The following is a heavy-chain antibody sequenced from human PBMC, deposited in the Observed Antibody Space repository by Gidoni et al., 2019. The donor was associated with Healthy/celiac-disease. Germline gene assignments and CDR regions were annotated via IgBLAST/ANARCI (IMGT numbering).Heavy chain of an antibody. CDR1: GGSISSSSYY. Sequence: QLQLQESGPGLVKPSETLSLTCTVSGGSISSSSYYWGWIRQPPGKGLEWIGRIYYSGSTYYNPSLKSRVTISVDTSKNQFSLKLSSVTAADTAVYYCAREVVVAATDWFDPWGQGTLVTVSS. J-gene: IGHJ5*02. CDR3: AREVVVAATDWFDP. D-gene: IGHD2-15*01. CDR2: IYYSGST. V-gene: IGHV4-39*01.